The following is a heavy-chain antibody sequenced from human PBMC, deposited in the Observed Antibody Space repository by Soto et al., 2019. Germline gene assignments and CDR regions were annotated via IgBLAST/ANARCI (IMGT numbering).Heavy chain of an antibody. J-gene: IGHJ3*02. CDR2: IYHSGST. V-gene: IGHV4-4*02. CDR1: SGSISSSNW. D-gene: IGHD2-2*01. CDR3: ARETSACSSTSCYALAFDI. Sequence: QVQLQESGPGLVKPSGTLSLTCAVSSGSISSSNWWSWVRQPPGKGLEWIGEIYHSGSTNYNPSLKSRVTISVDKSKNQFSLKLSSVTAADTAVYYCARETSACSSTSCYALAFDISGQGTMVTVSS.